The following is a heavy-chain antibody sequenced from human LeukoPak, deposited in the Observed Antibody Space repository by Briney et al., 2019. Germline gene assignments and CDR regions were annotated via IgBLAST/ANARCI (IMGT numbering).Heavy chain of an antibody. J-gene: IGHJ4*02. CDR3: VRGQTIDY. CDR2: IKSDGTGI. V-gene: IGHV3-74*01. Sequence: PGGSLRPSCAASGFTFSDYWMYWVRQAPGKGLAWVSRIKSDGTGILYADFVEGRFTISRDNAKNVLYMQMTSLRDEDTAVYYCVRGQTIDYWGQGILVTVSS. CDR1: GFTFSDYW.